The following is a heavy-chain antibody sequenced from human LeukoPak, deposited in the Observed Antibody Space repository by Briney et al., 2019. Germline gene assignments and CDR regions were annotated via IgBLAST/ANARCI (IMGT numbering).Heavy chain of an antibody. J-gene: IGHJ4*02. Sequence: SETLSLTCTVSGGSISSGYYWGWIRQPPGKGLEWIGSIYHSGSTYYNPSLKSRVTISVDTSKNQFSLKLSSVTAADTAVYYCARHAGTGDYWGQGTLVTVSS. V-gene: IGHV4-38-2*02. CDR2: IYHSGST. CDR1: GGSISSGYY. D-gene: IGHD3/OR15-3a*01. CDR3: ARHAGTGDY.